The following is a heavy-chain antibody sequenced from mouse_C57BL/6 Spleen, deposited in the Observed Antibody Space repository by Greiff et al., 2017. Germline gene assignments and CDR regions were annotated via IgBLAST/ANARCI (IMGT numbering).Heavy chain of an antibody. CDR2: IYPRSGNT. V-gene: IGHV1-81*01. J-gene: IGHJ2*01. D-gene: IGHD1-1*01. Sequence: VQGVESGAELARPGASVKLSCKASGYTFTSYGISWVKQRTGQGLEWIGEIYPRSGNTYYNEKFKGKATLTADKSSSTAYMELRSLTSEDSAVYFCARLVTTVVEVDYWGQGTTLTVSS. CDR3: ARLVTTVVEVDY. CDR1: GYTFTSYG.